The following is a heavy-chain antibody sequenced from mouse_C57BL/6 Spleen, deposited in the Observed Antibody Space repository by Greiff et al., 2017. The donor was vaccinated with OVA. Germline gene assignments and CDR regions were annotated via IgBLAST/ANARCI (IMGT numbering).Heavy chain of an antibody. J-gene: IGHJ2*01. CDR3: AREQGVTPPFFDY. Sequence: EVKLVESGPGLVKPSQSLSLTCSVTGYSITSGYYWNWIRQFPGNKLEWMGYISYDGSNNYNPSLKNRISITRDTSKNQFFLKLNSVTTEDTATYYCAREQGVTPPFFDYWGQGTTLTVSS. V-gene: IGHV3-6*01. CDR1: GYSITSGYY. CDR2: ISYDGSN.